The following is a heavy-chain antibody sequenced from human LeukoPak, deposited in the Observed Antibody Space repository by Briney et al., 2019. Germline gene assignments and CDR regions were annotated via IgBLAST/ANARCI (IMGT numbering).Heavy chain of an antibody. CDR1: GFTFSTYA. J-gene: IGHJ6*02. CDR3: VRDETVTTLVSYYYYGMDV. D-gene: IGHD4-17*01. CDR2: ISTGGETI. Sequence: PGGSLRLSCAASGFTFSTYAMSWVRQAPGKGLEWVSAISTGGETIYYADSVKGRFTLSRDNSRNTLYLQMSSLRAEDTAVYYCVRDETVTTLVSYYYYGMDVWGQGATVTVSS. V-gene: IGHV3-23*01.